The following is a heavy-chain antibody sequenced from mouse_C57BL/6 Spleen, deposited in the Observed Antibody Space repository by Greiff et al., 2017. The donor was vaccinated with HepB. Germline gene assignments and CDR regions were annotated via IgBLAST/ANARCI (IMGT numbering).Heavy chain of an antibody. V-gene: IGHV1-50*01. CDR1: GYTFTSYW. CDR2: IDPSDSYT. J-gene: IGHJ4*01. Sequence: VQLQQPGAELVKPGASVKLSCKASGYTFTSYWMQWVKQRPGQGLEWIGEIDPSDSYTNYNQKFKGKATLTVDTSSSTAYMQLSSLTSEDSAVYYCARRTDGYHHYYAMDYWGQGTSVTVSS. CDR3: ARRTDGYHHYYAMDY. D-gene: IGHD2-3*01.